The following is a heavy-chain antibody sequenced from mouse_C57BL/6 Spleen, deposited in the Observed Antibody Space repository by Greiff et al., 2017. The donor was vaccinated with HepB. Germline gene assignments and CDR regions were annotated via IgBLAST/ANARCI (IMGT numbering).Heavy chain of an antibody. CDR2: IYPGDGDT. D-gene: IGHD1-1*01. J-gene: IGHJ3*01. CDR3: ARFGGSSFAY. Sequence: QVQLQQSGPELVKPGASVKISCKASGYAFSSSWMNWVKQRPGKGLEWIGRIYPGDGDTNYNGKFKGKATLTADKSSSTAYMQLSSLTSEDSADYFCARFGGSSFAYWGQGTLVTVSA. CDR1: GYAFSSSW. V-gene: IGHV1-82*01.